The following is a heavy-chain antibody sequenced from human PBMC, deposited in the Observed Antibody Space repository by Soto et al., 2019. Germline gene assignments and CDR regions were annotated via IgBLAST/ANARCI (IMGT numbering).Heavy chain of an antibody. Sequence: QVQLVESGGGVVQPGRSLRLSCAASGFTFSSYAMHWVRQAPGKGLEWVAVISNDGSNKYYADSVKGRFTISRDNSKNTLYLQMNSLRAEDTAVYYCARDPLWGTAMVLWYFDLWGRSTMVTVSS. CDR3: ARDPLWGTAMVLWYFDL. J-gene: IGHJ2*01. CDR1: GFTFSSYA. D-gene: IGHD5-18*01. CDR2: ISNDGSNK. V-gene: IGHV3-30-3*01.